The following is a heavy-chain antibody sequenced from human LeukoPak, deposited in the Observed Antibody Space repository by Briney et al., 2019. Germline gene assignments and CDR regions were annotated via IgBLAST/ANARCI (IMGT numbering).Heavy chain of an antibody. Sequence: SETLSLTCTVSGGSMSSSSYYWGWIRQPPGKGLEWIGSIYYSGSTYYNPSLKSRVTISVDTSKNQFSLKLSSVTAADTAVYYCARYGSGSYYRSFGPWGQGTLVTVSS. D-gene: IGHD3-10*01. CDR3: ARYGSGSYYRSFGP. CDR2: IYYSGST. CDR1: GGSMSSSSYY. V-gene: IGHV4-39*01. J-gene: IGHJ5*02.